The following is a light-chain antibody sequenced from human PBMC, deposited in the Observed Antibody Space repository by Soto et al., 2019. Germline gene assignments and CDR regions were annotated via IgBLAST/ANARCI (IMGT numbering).Light chain of an antibody. Sequence: IQLTQSPSSLSASVGDRVTITCRASQDIAIYLAWYQQKPGEAPKLLIYAASTLYGGVPSRFSGSGSGTDFALTITSLQAEDFATYYCQQYFTSPWTFGQGTKVEI. CDR2: AAS. V-gene: IGKV1-9*01. CDR1: QDIAIY. J-gene: IGKJ1*01. CDR3: QQYFTSPWT.